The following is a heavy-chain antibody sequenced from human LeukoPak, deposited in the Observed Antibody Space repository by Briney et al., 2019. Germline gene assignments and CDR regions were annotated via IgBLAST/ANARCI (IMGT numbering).Heavy chain of an antibody. CDR1: GYSISSGYY. D-gene: IGHD5-18*01. CDR2: IYHSGST. V-gene: IGHV4-38-2*02. Sequence: SETLSLTCTVSGYSISSGYYWGWIRQPPGKGLEWIGSIYHSGSTYYNPSLKSRVTISVDTSKNQFSLKLSSVTAADTAVYYCAAVDTAMVIDYWGQGTLVTVSS. J-gene: IGHJ4*02. CDR3: AAVDTAMVIDY.